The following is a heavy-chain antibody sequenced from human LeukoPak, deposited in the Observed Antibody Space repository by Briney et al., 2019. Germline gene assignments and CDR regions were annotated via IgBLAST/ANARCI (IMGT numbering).Heavy chain of an antibody. J-gene: IGHJ3*02. D-gene: IGHD2-15*01. CDR2: ISGSGGAT. CDR3: AKPEGEVVTPYDAFDI. CDR1: GFTFSSYA. V-gene: IGHV3-23*01. Sequence: PGGSLRLSCAASGFTFSSYAMSWVRQAPGKGLEWVSVISGSGGATYYADSVKGRFTISRDNSKNTLYLQMNSLRAEDTAVYYCAKPEGEVVTPYDAFDIWGQGTMVTVSS.